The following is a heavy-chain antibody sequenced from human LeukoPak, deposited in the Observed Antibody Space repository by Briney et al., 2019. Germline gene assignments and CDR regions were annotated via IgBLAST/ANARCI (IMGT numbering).Heavy chain of an antibody. D-gene: IGHD2-2*01. CDR2: INHSGST. Sequence: SETLSLTCAVYGGSFSGYYWSWIRQPPGKGLEWIGEINHSGSTNYNPSLKSRVTISVDTSKNQFSLKLSSVTAADTVVYYCARGGYCSSTSCYRRSYWFDPWGQGTLVTVSS. CDR3: ARGGYCSSTSCYRRSYWFDP. J-gene: IGHJ5*02. CDR1: GGSFSGYY. V-gene: IGHV4-34*01.